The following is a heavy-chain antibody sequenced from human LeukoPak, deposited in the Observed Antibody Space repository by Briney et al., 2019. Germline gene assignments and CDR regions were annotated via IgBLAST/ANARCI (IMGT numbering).Heavy chain of an antibody. CDR2: INPNSGGT. V-gene: IGHV1-2*02. J-gene: IGHJ4*02. D-gene: IGHD1/OR15-1a*01. Sequence: ASVKVSCKASGGTLISYAISWVRQAPGQGLEWMGWINPNSGGTNYAQKFQGRVTMTRDTSISTAYMELSRLRSDDTAVYYCTRLLGTWNTFDFWGQGTLVTVSS. CDR1: GGTLISYA. CDR3: TRLLGTWNTFDF.